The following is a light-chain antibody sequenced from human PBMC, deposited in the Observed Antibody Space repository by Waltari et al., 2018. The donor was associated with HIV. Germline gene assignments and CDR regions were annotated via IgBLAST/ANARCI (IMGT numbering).Light chain of an antibody. CDR2: AAS. CDR1: QGISSY. Sequence: DIQLTQSPSFLSASVGDRVTITCRASQGISSYLAWYQQKPGKAPKLLIYAASTLQSVVPSRVSGSGSGTEFTLTISSLQPEDFATYYCQQLNSYPFTFGQGTRLEIK. V-gene: IGKV1-9*01. CDR3: QQLNSYPFT. J-gene: IGKJ5*01.